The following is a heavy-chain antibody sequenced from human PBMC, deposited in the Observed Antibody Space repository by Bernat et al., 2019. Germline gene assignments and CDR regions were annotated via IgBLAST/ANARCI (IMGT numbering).Heavy chain of an antibody. D-gene: IGHD3-22*01. Sequence: EVQLVESGGGVVQPGGSLRLSCAASGFTFDDYAMHWVRQAPGKGLEWVSLISGDGGSTYYADSVKGRFTISRDNSKHSLYLQMNSLRTEDTALYYCATAPRSGYYAQYFQHWGQGTLVTVSS. V-gene: IGHV3-43*02. CDR1: GFTFDDYA. CDR3: ATAPRSGYYAQYFQH. J-gene: IGHJ1*01. CDR2: ISGDGGST.